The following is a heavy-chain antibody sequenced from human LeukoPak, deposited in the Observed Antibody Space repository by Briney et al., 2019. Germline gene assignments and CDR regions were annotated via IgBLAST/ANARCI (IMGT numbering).Heavy chain of an antibody. J-gene: IGHJ4*02. D-gene: IGHD5-24*01. Sequence: SETLSLTCTVSGVSCSRSSYYWGCIRQPPGKGVEWIGTIYYTGSTYYNPSLRVLVSISVDTSKNLFFLRLSSVTAADTAVFYCARHGRDGYNYRGVFDNWGQGTLVTVSS. CDR2: IYYTGST. V-gene: IGHV4-39*01. CDR1: GVSCSRSSYY. CDR3: ARHGRDGYNYRGVFDN.